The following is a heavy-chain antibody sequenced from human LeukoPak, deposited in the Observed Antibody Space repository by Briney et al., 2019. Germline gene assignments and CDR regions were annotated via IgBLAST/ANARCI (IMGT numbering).Heavy chain of an antibody. J-gene: IGHJ5*02. D-gene: IGHD3-10*01. CDR3: ARGKITMVRGVPNWFDP. CDR1: GGSISSGDYY. Sequence: PSQTLSLTCTVSGGSISSGDYYWSWIRQPPGKGLEWIGYIYYSGSTYYNPSLKSRVTISVDTSKNQFSLKLSSVTAADTAVYYCARGKITMVRGVPNWFDPWGQGTLVTVSS. V-gene: IGHV4-30-4*01. CDR2: IYYSGST.